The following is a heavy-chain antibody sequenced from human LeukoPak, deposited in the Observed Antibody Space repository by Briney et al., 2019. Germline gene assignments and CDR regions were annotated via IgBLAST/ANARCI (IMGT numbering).Heavy chain of an antibody. CDR3: VRDGRWEKTPSC. CDR1: GFTFNTYW. D-gene: IGHD1-26*01. J-gene: IGHJ4*02. Sequence: GGPLRLSCAASGFTFNTYWMSWVRQAPGQGLAWVANIKPDGSEKHYVDSVNGRFTISRDNAKNSLYLQMNSLRAEDTAVYYCVRDGRWEKTPSCWGQGTLVTVSS. V-gene: IGHV3-7*01. CDR2: IKPDGSEK.